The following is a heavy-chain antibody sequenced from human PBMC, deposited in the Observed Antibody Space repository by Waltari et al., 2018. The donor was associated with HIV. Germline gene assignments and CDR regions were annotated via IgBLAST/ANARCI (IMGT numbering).Heavy chain of an antibody. CDR3: TRTFGVVWGAPRFFDY. Sequence: EVRLLGSGGKIVAPGGSLRRSFVATGFNFSDSVLNWVRQAPGQGLQWVSSITSDADKTFYADALKGRATVSKANFKNTLFLEITNLRVEDTGTYYCTRTFGVVWGAPRFFDYWGRGTLVFVSS. J-gene: IGHJ4*02. CDR2: ITSDADKT. V-gene: IGHV3-23*01. CDR1: GFNFSDSV. D-gene: IGHD3-16*01.